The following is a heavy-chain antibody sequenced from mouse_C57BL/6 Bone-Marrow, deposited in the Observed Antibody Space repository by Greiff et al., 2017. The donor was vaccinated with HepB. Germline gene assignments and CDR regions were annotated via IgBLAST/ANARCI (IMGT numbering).Heavy chain of an antibody. J-gene: IGHJ4*01. V-gene: IGHV5-12*01. CDR3: ARLGVSYGDYAMDY. D-gene: IGHD1-1*01. Sequence: EVHLVESGGGLVQPGGSLKLSCAASGFTFSDYYMYWVRQTPEKRLEWVAYISNGGGSTYYPDTVKGRFTISRDNAKNTLYLQMSRLKSEDTAMYYCARLGVSYGDYAMDYWGQGTSVTVSS. CDR2: ISNGGGST. CDR1: GFTFSDYY.